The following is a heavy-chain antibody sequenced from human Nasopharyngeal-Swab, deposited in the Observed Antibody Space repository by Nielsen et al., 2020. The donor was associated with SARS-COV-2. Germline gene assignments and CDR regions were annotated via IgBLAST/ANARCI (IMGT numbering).Heavy chain of an antibody. CDR1: GYTFTSYG. Sequence: ASVKVSCTASGYTFTSYGISWVRQAPGQGLEWMGWISAYNGNTNYAQKLQGRVTMTTDTSTSTAYMELRSLRSDDTAVYYCARAVGQQWLVRRNYFDYWGQGTLVTVSS. D-gene: IGHD6-19*01. V-gene: IGHV1-18*01. CDR3: ARAVGQQWLVRRNYFDY. CDR2: ISAYNGNT. J-gene: IGHJ4*02.